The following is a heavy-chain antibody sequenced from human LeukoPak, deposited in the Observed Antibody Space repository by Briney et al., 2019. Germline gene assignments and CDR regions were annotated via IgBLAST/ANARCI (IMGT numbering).Heavy chain of an antibody. CDR3: AKEIRPNDY. Sequence: GGSLRLSCAVSGFSLSRNAMIWVRQAPGKGLQCISSISISGDATDYEGSAKGRFTMYRDISKNTLYLQMNSLRVDDTAVYYCAKEIRPNDYWGQGTLVTVSS. V-gene: IGHV3-23*01. J-gene: IGHJ4*02. CDR2: ISISGDAT. CDR1: GFSLSRNA.